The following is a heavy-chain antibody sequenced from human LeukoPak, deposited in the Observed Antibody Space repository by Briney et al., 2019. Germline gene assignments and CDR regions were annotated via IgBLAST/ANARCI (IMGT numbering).Heavy chain of an antibody. J-gene: IGHJ4*02. Sequence: ASVKVPCKASGYTFTDYYMHWVRQAPGQGFEWMGWINPNDGDTNYAQKFQGRVTMTRDTSISTAHMEVSRLRPDDTAVYYCARANFLYCSSTTCLFDYWGQGTLVTVSS. V-gene: IGHV1-2*02. D-gene: IGHD2-2*01. CDR3: ARANFLYCSSTTCLFDY. CDR1: GYTFTDYY. CDR2: INPNDGDT.